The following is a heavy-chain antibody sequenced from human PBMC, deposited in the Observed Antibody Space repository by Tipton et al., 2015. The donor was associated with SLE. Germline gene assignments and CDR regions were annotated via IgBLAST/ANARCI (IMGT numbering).Heavy chain of an antibody. CDR2: INQDGSEK. CDR1: GFTFNNYW. D-gene: IGHD2-21*02. CDR3: AREEALTKTAFGV. Sequence: SLRLSCAVSGFTFNNYWMSWVRQAPGKGLEWVAQINQDGSEKYYADSVKGRFTISGDNAKSSLYLQMNSLRAEDTGVYYCAREEALTKTAFGVWGQGTLVSVSA. J-gene: IGHJ4*02. V-gene: IGHV3-7*01.